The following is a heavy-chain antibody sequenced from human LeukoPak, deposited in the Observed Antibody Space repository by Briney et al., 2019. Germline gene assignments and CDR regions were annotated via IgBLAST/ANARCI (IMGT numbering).Heavy chain of an antibody. CDR3: ARDLSTGRLYYYYMDV. Sequence: GGSLRLSCAASGFTFSTYDMHWVRQATGKGLEWVSGIGTAGDTYYPGSVKGRFTISRENAKNSFYLQMNSLRAEDTAVYYCARDLSTGRLYYYYMDVWGKGTTVTVSS. J-gene: IGHJ6*03. V-gene: IGHV3-13*01. D-gene: IGHD3-10*01. CDR2: IGTAGDT. CDR1: GFTFSTYD.